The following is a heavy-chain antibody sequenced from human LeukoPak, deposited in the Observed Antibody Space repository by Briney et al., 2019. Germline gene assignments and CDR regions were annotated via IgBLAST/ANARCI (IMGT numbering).Heavy chain of an antibody. CDR3: ARGIYGSVTYYFDY. J-gene: IGHJ4*02. V-gene: IGHV3-33*08. CDR1: GYTFSTYS. D-gene: IGHD4-11*01. Sequence: GGSLRLSCAASGYTFSTYSINWVRQAPGKGLEWVTIIWSDGSKKYYADSVKGRFTISRDNSNDMLYLQMNSLRAEDTAVYYCARGIYGSVTYYFDYWGQGTLVTVSS. CDR2: IWSDGSKK.